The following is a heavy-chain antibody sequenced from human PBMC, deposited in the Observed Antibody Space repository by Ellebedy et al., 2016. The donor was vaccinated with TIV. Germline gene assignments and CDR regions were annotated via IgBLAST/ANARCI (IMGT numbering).Heavy chain of an antibody. J-gene: IGHJ4*02. CDR1: GFPXXCXX. D-gene: IGHD1-14*01. V-gene: IGHV3-13*01. CDR2: IGSSGHT. CDR3: ARETEGCDY. Sequence: GESLKISCAASGFPXXCXXXXXXRHATGKGPEWVSAIGSSGHTYYPDSVKGRFTISRENAKNSLYLQMNSMSAGDPAVYYCARETEGCDYWGQGTLVTVSS.